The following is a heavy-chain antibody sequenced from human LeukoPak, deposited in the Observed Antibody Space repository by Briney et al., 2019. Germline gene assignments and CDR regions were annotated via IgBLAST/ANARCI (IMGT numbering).Heavy chain of an antibody. CDR3: ARDQYYYGSGTPFDP. D-gene: IGHD3-10*01. V-gene: IGHV4-4*07. CDR1: GGAISSYY. Sequence: SETLSLTCTVSGGAISSYYWSGIRQPAGKGLEWIGRIYTSGSTNYNPSLKSRVTMSVDTSKNQFSLKLNSVTAADTAVYYCARDQYYYGSGTPFDPWGQGTLVTVSS. J-gene: IGHJ5*02. CDR2: IYTSGST.